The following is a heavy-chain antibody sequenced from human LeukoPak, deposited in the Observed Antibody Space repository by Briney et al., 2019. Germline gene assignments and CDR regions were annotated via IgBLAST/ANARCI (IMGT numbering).Heavy chain of an antibody. CDR3: ARAYYDSSGYYVDY. V-gene: IGHV3-48*03. CDR2: ISSSGSTI. CDR1: GFTFSSYE. Sequence: GGSLRLSCAASGFTFSSYEMNWVRQAPGKGLEWVSYISSSGSTIYYADSVKGRFTISRDNAKNSLYLQMNSLRAEDTAVYYCARAYYDSSGYYVDYRGQGTLVTVSS. J-gene: IGHJ4*02. D-gene: IGHD3-22*01.